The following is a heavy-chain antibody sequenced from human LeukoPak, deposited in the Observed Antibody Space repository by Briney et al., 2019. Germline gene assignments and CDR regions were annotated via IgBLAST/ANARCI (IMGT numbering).Heavy chain of an antibody. J-gene: IGHJ3*02. D-gene: IGHD6-13*01. V-gene: IGHV3-53*01. CDR1: GFTVSSNY. CDR3: ARDLSRAHAFDI. Sequence: TGGSLRLSCAASGFTVSSNYMSWVRQAPGKGLEWVSVIYSGGSTYYADSVKGRFTISRDNSKNTLYLQMNSLRAEDTAVYYCARDLSRAHAFDIWGQGTMVTVSS. CDR2: IYSGGST.